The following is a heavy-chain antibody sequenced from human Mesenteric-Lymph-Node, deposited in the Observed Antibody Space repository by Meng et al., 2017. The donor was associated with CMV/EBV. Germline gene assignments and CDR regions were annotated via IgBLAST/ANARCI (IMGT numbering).Heavy chain of an antibody. CDR1: GGSISSSNYF. V-gene: IGHV4-39*02. CDR2: IYYSGNT. J-gene: IGHJ5*01. Sequence: CTVSGGSISSSNYFWGWIRQPPGKGLEWIGSIYYSGNTYYSPSLKSRVTISVDTSKNHFSLRLSSVTAADTAVYYCARVGYSRGWYDSWGQGTLVTVSS. D-gene: IGHD6-19*01. CDR3: ARVGYSRGWYDS.